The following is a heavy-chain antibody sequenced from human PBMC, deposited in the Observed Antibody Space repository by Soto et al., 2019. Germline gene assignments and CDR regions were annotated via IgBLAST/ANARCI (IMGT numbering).Heavy chain of an antibody. Sequence: GESLRLSCAASAFTFSSYAMNWVRQAPGKGLEWVSTITGSGETTYYGDSVKGRFTISRDNSKNTLYLQMDNLTADDTAIYYCAKSQIGAAHYGDYWGQGTLVTVSS. CDR3: AKSQIGAAHYGDY. D-gene: IGHD3-16*01. CDR1: AFTFSSYA. CDR2: ITGSGETT. J-gene: IGHJ4*02. V-gene: IGHV3-23*01.